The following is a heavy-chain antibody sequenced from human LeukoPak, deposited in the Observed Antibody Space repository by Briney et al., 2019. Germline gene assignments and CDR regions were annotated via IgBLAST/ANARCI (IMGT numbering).Heavy chain of an antibody. Sequence: GASVKVSCKASGYTFTGYYMHWVRQAPGQGLEWMGRINPNSGGTNYAQKFQGRVTMTRDTSISTAYMELSRLRSDDTAVYYCARDYHDSRHNWFDPWGQGTLVTVSS. J-gene: IGHJ5*02. CDR3: ARDYHDSRHNWFDP. CDR2: INPNSGGT. CDR1: GYTFTGYY. V-gene: IGHV1-2*06. D-gene: IGHD3-22*01.